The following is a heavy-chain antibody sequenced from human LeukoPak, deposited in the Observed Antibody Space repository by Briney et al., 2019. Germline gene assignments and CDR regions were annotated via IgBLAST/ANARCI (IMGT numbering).Heavy chain of an antibody. V-gene: IGHV3-9*01. Sequence: SGGPLKLSCPPSGFTLEDLAIHWSRQAPGKGLEGVSGISWNSGSIGYADSVKGRFTISRDNAKNSLYLQMNSLRAEDTALYYCAKDIASSSYYYMDVWGKGTTVTVSS. J-gene: IGHJ6*03. CDR2: ISWNSGSI. CDR1: GFTLEDLA. D-gene: IGHD6-6*01. CDR3: AKDIASSSYYYMDV.